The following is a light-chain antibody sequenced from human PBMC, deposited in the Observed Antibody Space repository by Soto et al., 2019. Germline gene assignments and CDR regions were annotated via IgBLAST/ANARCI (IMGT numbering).Light chain of an antibody. V-gene: IGKV3-20*01. J-gene: IGKJ1*01. CDR1: QSVSNN. Sequence: EIVMTQSPATLSASPGERATLSCRASQSVSNNLAWYQQKPGQAPRLLIYRGSSRATGIPDRFSGRGSGTDFTLTISRLEPEDFAVYYCQDYGTSAPWTFGQGTKVEIK. CDR3: QDYGTSAPWT. CDR2: RGS.